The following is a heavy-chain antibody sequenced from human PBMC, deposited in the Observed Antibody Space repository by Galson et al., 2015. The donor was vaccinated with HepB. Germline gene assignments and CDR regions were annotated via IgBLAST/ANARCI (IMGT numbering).Heavy chain of an antibody. CDR1: GFIFSNYW. Sequence: SLRLSCAASGFIFSNYWMHWVRQTPGKGLVWVSRINSDGSYITYADSVKGRFTISRDNAKNTLYLQMNSPRAEDTALYYCARTRGAAAGIFDNWGQGSLVTVSS. D-gene: IGHD6-13*01. CDR2: INSDGSYI. V-gene: IGHV3-74*01. J-gene: IGHJ4*02. CDR3: ARTRGAAAGIFDN.